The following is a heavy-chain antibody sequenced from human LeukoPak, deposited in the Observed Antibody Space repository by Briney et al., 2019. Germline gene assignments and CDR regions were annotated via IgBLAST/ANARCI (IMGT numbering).Heavy chain of an antibody. CDR1: GGSISSYY. J-gene: IGHJ4*02. D-gene: IGHD4-17*01. CDR2: IYTSGST. V-gene: IGHV4-4*09. Sequence: SETLSLTCTVSGGSISSYYWSWIRQPPGKGLEGIGYIYTSGSTNYNPSLKSRVTISVDTSKNQFSLKLSSVTAADTAVYYCARRNDYGDYSYFDYWGQGTLVTVSS. CDR3: ARRNDYGDYSYFDY.